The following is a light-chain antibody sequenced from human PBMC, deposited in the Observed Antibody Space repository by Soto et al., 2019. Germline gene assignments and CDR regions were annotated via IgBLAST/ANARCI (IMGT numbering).Light chain of an antibody. V-gene: IGKV3-20*01. CDR2: GAS. J-gene: IGKJ4*01. CDR3: QQYGSSPPLT. Sequence: EIVLTLSPGTLSLSPGERATLSCRAIQSVSSSFLAWYQQKPGQAPRLLIYGASSRATGIPDRFSGSGSGTDFTLTISRLEPEDFAVYYCQQYGSSPPLTFGGGTKADI. CDR1: QSVSSSF.